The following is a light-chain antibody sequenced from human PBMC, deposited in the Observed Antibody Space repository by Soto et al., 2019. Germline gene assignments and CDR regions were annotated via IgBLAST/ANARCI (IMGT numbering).Light chain of an antibody. Sequence: DIQMTQSPSSVSASVGDRVTIPCRASQDISSWVAWYQQKPGKAPKLLISAASTLQSGVPRRFSGSGSGTDFTLIISSLQPEDFATYFCQQGDSFPFTFGGGTKVEIK. CDR3: QQGDSFPFT. CDR1: QDISSW. J-gene: IGKJ4*01. V-gene: IGKV1-12*01. CDR2: AAS.